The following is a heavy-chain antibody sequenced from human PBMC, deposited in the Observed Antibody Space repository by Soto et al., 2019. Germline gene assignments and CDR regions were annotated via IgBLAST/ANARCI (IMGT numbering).Heavy chain of an antibody. CDR3: ARDRLRYFDWLLDFDY. Sequence: GGSLRLSCAASGFTFSSYAMHWVRQATGKGLEWVAVISYDGSNKYYADSVKGRFTISRDNSKNTLYLQMNSLRAEDTAVYYCARDRLRYFDWLLDFDYWGQGTLLTVSS. D-gene: IGHD3-9*01. CDR2: ISYDGSNK. J-gene: IGHJ4*02. V-gene: IGHV3-30-3*01. CDR1: GFTFSSYA.